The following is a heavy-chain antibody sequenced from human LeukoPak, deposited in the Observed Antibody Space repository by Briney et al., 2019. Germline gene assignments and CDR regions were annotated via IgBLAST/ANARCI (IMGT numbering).Heavy chain of an antibody. D-gene: IGHD6-13*01. J-gene: IGHJ4*02. CDR1: GGSISSGGYY. CDR2: IYYSGST. V-gene: IGHV4-31*03. CDR3: ARHAGGISATGTRPFDY. Sequence: PSQTLSLTCTVSGGSISSGGYYWSWIRQHPGKGLEWIGYIYYSGSTDYNPSLKSRVTISVDTSKNQFSLKLSSVTAADTAVYYCARHAGGISATGTRPFDYWGQGTLVTVSS.